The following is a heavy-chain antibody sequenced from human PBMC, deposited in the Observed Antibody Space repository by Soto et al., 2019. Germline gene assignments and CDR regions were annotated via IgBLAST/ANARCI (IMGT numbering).Heavy chain of an antibody. J-gene: IGHJ4*02. CDR1: GGSISSGDYY. CDR3: AREPSIVGAETRRY. V-gene: IGHV4-30-4*01. D-gene: IGHD1-26*01. Sequence: SETLSLTCTVSGGSISSGDYYWSWIRQPPGKGLEWIGYIYYSGSTYYNPSLKSRVTISVDTSKNQFSLKLSSVTAADTAVYYCAREPSIVGAETRRYWGQGTLVTVSS. CDR2: IYYSGST.